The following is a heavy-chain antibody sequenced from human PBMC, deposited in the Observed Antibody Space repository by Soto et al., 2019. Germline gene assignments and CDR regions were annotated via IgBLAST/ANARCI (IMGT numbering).Heavy chain of an antibody. D-gene: IGHD3-16*02. CDR2: IIPIFGTA. J-gene: IGHJ6*02. Sequence: QVQLVQSGAEVKKPGSSVKVSCKASGGTFSSYAISWVRQAPGQGLEWMGGIIPIFGTANYAQKFQGRVTITSEESTGSADIELSSLRSEDTAVYYWGRKERLYLGELSFNRGEHYRMDVWGQGTTVTVCS. CDR3: GRKERLYLGELSFNRGEHYRMDV. V-gene: IGHV1-69*01. CDR1: GGTFSSYA.